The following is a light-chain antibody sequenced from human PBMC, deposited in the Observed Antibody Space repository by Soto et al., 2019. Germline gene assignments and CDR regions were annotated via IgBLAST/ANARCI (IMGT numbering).Light chain of an antibody. V-gene: IGLV2-14*01. CDR1: DSDVGGYNY. CDR3: SSYTSSSTLV. CDR2: EVS. Sequence: QSVLTQPASVSGSPGQSITISCTGTDSDVGGYNYVSWYQQHPGKAPKLMIYEVSNWPSGVSNRFSGSKSGNTASLTISGLQAEDEADYYCSSYTSSSTLVFGGGTKLTVL. J-gene: IGLJ2*01.